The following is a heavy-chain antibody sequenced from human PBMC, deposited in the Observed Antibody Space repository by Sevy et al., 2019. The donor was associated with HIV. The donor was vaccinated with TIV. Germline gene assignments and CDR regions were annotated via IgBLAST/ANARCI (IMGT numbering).Heavy chain of an antibody. CDR3: AKGDSTFYGLDV. Sequence: GGSLRLSCVASGFAFSTYGMSWVRQAPGKGLEWVSAISGSGGSTYYADSVKGRFTISRDKSKNTLYLQLNSLRVEDTAVFYCAKGDSTFYGLDVWGQGTTVTVSS. CDR1: GFAFSTYG. V-gene: IGHV3-23*01. D-gene: IGHD3-3*02. CDR2: ISGSGGST. J-gene: IGHJ6*02.